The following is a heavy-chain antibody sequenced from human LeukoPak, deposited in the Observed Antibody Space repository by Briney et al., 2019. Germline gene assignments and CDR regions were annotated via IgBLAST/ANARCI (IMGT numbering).Heavy chain of an antibody. V-gene: IGHV1-46*01. CDR2: INPSGGST. Sequence: ASVKVSCKASGYTFTSYYMHWVRQAPGQGLEWMGIINPSGGSTSYAQKFQGRVTMTRDTSTSTVHMELSSLRSEDTAVYYCARGGYDILTGYYPFDYWGQGTLVTVSS. D-gene: IGHD3-9*01. J-gene: IGHJ4*02. CDR1: GYTFTSYY. CDR3: ARGGYDILTGYYPFDY.